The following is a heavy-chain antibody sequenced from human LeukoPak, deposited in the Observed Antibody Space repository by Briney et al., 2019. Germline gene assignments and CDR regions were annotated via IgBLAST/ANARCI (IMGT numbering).Heavy chain of an antibody. CDR1: DYTFTAYG. D-gene: IGHD3-3*01. CDR2: ISAYNGNT. Sequence: ASVKVSCKASDYTFTAYGISWVRQAPGQGLEWMGWISAYNGNTNYAQKLQGRVTMTKDKSTSTAYMEVRSLRSDDTAVYYCARSPYYDFWSGYLYFDYWGQGTLVTVSS. CDR3: ARSPYYDFWSGYLYFDY. J-gene: IGHJ4*02. V-gene: IGHV1-18*01.